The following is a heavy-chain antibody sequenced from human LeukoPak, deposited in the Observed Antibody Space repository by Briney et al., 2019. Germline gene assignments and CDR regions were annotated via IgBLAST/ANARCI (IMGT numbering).Heavy chain of an antibody. Sequence: PGGSLRLSCAASGFTFSSYGMHWVRQAPGKGLEWVAVISYDGSNKYYADSVKGRFTIFRDNSKNTLYLQMNSLRAEDTAVYYCARVYSGYFDYWGQGTLVTVSS. J-gene: IGHJ4*02. CDR2: ISYDGSNK. V-gene: IGHV3-30*03. D-gene: IGHD2-21*01. CDR3: ARVYSGYFDY. CDR1: GFTFSSYG.